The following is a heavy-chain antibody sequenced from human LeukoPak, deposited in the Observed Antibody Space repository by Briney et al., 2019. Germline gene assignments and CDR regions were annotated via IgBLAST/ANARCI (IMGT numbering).Heavy chain of an antibody. CDR1: GFTFSSYS. CDR2: ISSSSSYI. V-gene: IGHV3-21*01. CDR3: ARGGDYGDYDY. D-gene: IGHD4-17*01. Sequence: GGSLRLSCAASGFTFSSYSMNWVRQAPGKGLEWVSSISSSSSYIYYADSVKDRFTISRDNAKNSLYLQVNSLRAEDTAVYYCARGGDYGDYDYWGQGTLVTVSS. J-gene: IGHJ4*02.